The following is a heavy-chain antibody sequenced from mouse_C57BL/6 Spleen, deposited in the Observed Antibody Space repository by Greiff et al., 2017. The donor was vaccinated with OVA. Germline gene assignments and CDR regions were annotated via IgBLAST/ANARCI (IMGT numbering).Heavy chain of an antibody. CDR3: ARRMGELPWFAY. J-gene: IGHJ3*01. CDR1: GFTFSSYA. V-gene: IGHV5-4*03. CDR2: ISDGGSYT. Sequence: DVKLVESGGGLVKPGGSLKLSCAASGFTFSSYAMSWVRQTPEKRLEWVATISDGGSYTYYPDNVKGRFTISRDNAKNNLYLQMSHLKSEDTAMYYCARRMGELPWFAYWGQGTLVTVSA. D-gene: IGHD2-3*01.